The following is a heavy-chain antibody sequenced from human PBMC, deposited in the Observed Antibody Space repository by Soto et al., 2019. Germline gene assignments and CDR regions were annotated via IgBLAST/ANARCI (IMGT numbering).Heavy chain of an antibody. CDR2: ISSTTNYI. Sequence: GGSLRLSCAASGFTFSSYAMSWVRQAPGKGLEWVSAISSTTNYIYYGDSMKGRFTISRDNAKNSLYLEMNSLRAEDTAVYYCARESEDLTSNFDYWGQGTLVTVSS. CDR3: ARESEDLTSNFDY. CDR1: GFTFSSYA. V-gene: IGHV3-21*06. J-gene: IGHJ4*02.